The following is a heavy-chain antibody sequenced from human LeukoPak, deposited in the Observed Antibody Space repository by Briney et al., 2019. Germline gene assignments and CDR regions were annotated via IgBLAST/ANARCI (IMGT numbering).Heavy chain of an antibody. J-gene: IGHJ3*02. D-gene: IGHD3-16*02. CDR1: GYTFTSYG. CDR2: ISAYNGNT. Sequence: GASVKVSCKASGYTFTSYGISWVRQAPGQGLEWMGWISAYNGNTNYAQKLQGRVTMTTDTSTSTAYMELRSRRSDDTAVYYCARDLGAYVWGSYRCPLGAFDIWGQGTMVTVSS. V-gene: IGHV1-18*01. CDR3: ARDLGAYVWGSYRCPLGAFDI.